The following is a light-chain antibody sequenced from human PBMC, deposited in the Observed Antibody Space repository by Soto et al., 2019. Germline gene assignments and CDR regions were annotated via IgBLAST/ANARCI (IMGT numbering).Light chain of an antibody. CDR3: CSYAGSLYV. CDR1: SSDVGSYNL. CDR2: EGS. V-gene: IGLV2-23*01. Sequence: QAVVTQPASVSGSPGQSITISCTGTSSDVGSYNLVSWYQQHPGKAPKLMIYEGSKRPSGVSNRFSGSKSGNTASLTISGLQAEDEADYYCCSYAGSLYVFGTGTQLTVL. J-gene: IGLJ1*01.